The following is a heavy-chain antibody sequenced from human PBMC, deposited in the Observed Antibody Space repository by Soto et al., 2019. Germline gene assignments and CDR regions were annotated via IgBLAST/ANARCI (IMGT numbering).Heavy chain of an antibody. CDR2: IYYSGST. CDR3: TKDQTPGGADY. V-gene: IGHV4-31*03. D-gene: IGHD2-15*01. CDR1: GGSISSGGYY. Sequence: TSETLSLTCTVSGGSISSGGYYWSWIRQHPGKGLEWIGYIYYSGSTYYNPSLKSRVTISVDTSKNQFSLKLSSVTAADTAFYYCTKDQTPGGADYWGQGTLVTVSS. J-gene: IGHJ4*02.